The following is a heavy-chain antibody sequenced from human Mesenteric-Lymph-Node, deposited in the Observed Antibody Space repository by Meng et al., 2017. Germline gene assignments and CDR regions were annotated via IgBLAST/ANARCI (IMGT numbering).Heavy chain of an antibody. CDR1: GFSLRTSGVG. V-gene: IGHV2-5*01. CDR3: AHSRALLWFGELLGWFDP. D-gene: IGHD3-10*01. J-gene: IGHJ5*02. Sequence: QFTLKESGPTLVKPTQTLTLTCTFSGFSLRTSGVGVGWIRQPPGKSLEWLALIYWNDDKRYSPSLKSRLTITKDTSKNQVVLTMTNMDPVDTATYYCAHSRALLWFGELLGWFDPWGQGTLVTVSS. CDR2: IYWNDDK.